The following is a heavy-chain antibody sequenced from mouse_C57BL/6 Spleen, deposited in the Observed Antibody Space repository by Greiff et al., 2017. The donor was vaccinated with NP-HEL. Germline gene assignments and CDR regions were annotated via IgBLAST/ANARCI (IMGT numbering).Heavy chain of an antibody. D-gene: IGHD1-1*01. CDR3: ARDYGSLFLDY. Sequence: QVQLQQSGAELVRPGTSVKVSCKASGYAFTNYLIEWVKQRPGQGLEWIGVINPGSGGTNYNEKFKGKATLTADKSSSTAYMQLSSLTSEDSAVYFCARDYGSLFLDYWGQGTTLTVSS. CDR2: INPGSGGT. J-gene: IGHJ2*01. V-gene: IGHV1-54*01. CDR1: GYAFTNYL.